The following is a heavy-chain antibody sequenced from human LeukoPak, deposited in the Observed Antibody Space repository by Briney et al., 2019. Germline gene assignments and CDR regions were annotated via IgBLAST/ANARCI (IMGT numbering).Heavy chain of an antibody. Sequence: QPGGSLRLSCAASGFTFDDYAMHWVRQAPGKGLEWVSLISGDGGSTYYADSVKGRFTISRDNSKNSLYLQMNSLRTEDTALYYCAKDIFVSYYYDSSGYENWFDPWGQGTLVTVSS. D-gene: IGHD3-22*01. CDR2: ISGDGGST. V-gene: IGHV3-43*02. J-gene: IGHJ5*02. CDR3: AKDIFVSYYYDSSGYENWFDP. CDR1: GFTFDDYA.